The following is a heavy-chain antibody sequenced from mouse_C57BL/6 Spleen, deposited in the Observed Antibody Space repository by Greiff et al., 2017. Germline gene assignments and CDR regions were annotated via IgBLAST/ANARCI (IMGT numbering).Heavy chain of an antibody. CDR1: GYAFSSSW. V-gene: IGHV1-82*01. CDR2: IYPGDGDT. J-gene: IGHJ2*01. Sequence: QVQLQQSGPELVKPGASVKISCKASGYAFSSSWMNWVKQRPGKGLEWIGRIYPGDGDTNYNGKFKGKATLTADKSSSTAYMQLISLTSEDSAVYFCARQEGDYWGQGTTLTVSS. CDR3: ARQEGDY.